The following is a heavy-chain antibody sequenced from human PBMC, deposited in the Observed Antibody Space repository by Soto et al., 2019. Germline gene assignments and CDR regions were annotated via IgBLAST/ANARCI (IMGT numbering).Heavy chain of an antibody. CDR3: ARDPEEEWVVPK. CDR2: ISVSAFST. D-gene: IGHD6-19*01. Sequence: PGGSLRLSCAASVFTFRTYAMSWVPQAPGKWLEWFSAISVSAFSTXXADSVKGRXTISRYNFKNTXYLQMXSLRAEDKAVYYCARDPEEEWVVPKWCQGAVVTVSS. J-gene: IGHJ4*02. CDR1: VFTFRTYA. V-gene: IGHV3-23*01.